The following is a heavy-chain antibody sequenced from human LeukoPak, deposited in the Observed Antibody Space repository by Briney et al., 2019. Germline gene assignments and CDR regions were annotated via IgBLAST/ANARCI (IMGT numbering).Heavy chain of an antibody. CDR1: GFTFSSYW. D-gene: IGHD3-22*01. CDR3: ARGQPIVVDGQDY. V-gene: IGHV3-7*01. Sequence: PGGSLRLSCAASGFTFSSYWMSWVRQAPGKGLEWVANIKQDGSEKYYVDSVKGRFTISRDNAKNSLYLQMNSLRAEDTAVYYCARGQPIVVDGQDYWGQGTLVTVSS. CDR2: IKQDGSEK. J-gene: IGHJ4*02.